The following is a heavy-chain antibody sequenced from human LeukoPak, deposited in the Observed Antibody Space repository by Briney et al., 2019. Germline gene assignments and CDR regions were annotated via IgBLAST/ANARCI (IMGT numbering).Heavy chain of an antibody. CDR3: ARSSMVRGVDYGMDV. Sequence: ASVKVSCKASGYTFSTYGISWVRQAPGQGLEWMGWISAYNGNTNYAQKLQDRVTMTTDTSTRTAYMELRSLRSDDTAVYYCARSSMVRGVDYGMDVWGQGTTVTVSS. CDR1: GYTFSTYG. J-gene: IGHJ6*02. D-gene: IGHD3-10*01. CDR2: ISAYNGNT. V-gene: IGHV1-18*01.